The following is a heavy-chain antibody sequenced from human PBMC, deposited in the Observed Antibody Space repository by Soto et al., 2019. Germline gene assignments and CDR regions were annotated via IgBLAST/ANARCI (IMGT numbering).Heavy chain of an antibody. CDR3: ARDSGYYGSGSYYDY. CDR2: IYSGDST. CDR1: GFTVSSNY. Sequence: PGGSLRLSCAASGFTVSSNYMSWVRQAPGKGLEWVSVIYSGDSTYYADSVKGRFTISRDNSKNTLYLQMNSLRAEDTAVYYCARDSGYYGSGSYYDYWGQGTLVTVSS. J-gene: IGHJ4*02. D-gene: IGHD3-10*01. V-gene: IGHV3-53*01.